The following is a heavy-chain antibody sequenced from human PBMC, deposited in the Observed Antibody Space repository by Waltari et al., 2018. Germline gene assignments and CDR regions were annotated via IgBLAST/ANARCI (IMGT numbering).Heavy chain of an antibody. J-gene: IGHJ4*02. V-gene: IGHV3-53*01. CDR1: GFTVSSNY. CDR3: ASAVAGPGGYYFDY. D-gene: IGHD6-19*01. CDR2: IYGGGST. Sequence: EVQLVESGGGLIQPGGSLRLSCAASGFTVSSNYMSWVRQAPGKGLEWVSVIYGGGSTYYADSVKGRFTISRDNSKNTLYLQMNSLRAEDTAVYYCASAVAGPGGYYFDYWGQGTLVTVSS.